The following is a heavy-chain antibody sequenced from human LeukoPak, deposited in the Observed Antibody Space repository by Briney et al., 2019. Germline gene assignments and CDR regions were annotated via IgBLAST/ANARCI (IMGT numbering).Heavy chain of an antibody. V-gene: IGHV4-4*07. CDR2: IYTSGST. CDR3: ARDLAVAGRGDAFDI. D-gene: IGHD6-19*01. J-gene: IGHJ3*02. CDR1: GGSISSYY. Sequence: SETLSLTCTVSGGSISSYYWSWIRQPAGKGLEWIGRIYTSGSTNYNPSLKSRVTMSVDTSKNQFSLKLSSVTAADTAVYYCARDLAVAGRGDAFDIWGQGTMVIVSS.